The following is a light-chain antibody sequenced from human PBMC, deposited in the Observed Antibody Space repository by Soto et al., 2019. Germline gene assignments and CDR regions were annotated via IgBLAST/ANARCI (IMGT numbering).Light chain of an antibody. V-gene: IGKV4-1*01. J-gene: IGKJ1*01. CDR2: LAS. Sequence: IQLTQSPSSLSASVGDRVTINCKSSQSVLYSSNNKNYLAWYQQKPGQPPKLLIYLASTRESGVPDRFSGSGSGTDFTLTISSLQAEDVAVYYCQQYYSTPRTFGQGTKVEIK. CDR1: QSVLYSSNNKNY. CDR3: QQYYSTPRT.